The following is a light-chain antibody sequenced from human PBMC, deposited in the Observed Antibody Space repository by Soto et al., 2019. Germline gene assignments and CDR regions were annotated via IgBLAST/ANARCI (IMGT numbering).Light chain of an antibody. CDR3: QHYDDLPPIT. Sequence: DIQMTQSPSSLSASVGDRVTISCQASQDIKNYLHWYQQLPGKAPKLLIYDASNLETGVPSRFSGGGSGTHFTFTISRLRPEDAGTYFCQHYDDLPPITFGQGTRLEIK. J-gene: IGKJ5*01. V-gene: IGKV1-33*01. CDR2: DAS. CDR1: QDIKNY.